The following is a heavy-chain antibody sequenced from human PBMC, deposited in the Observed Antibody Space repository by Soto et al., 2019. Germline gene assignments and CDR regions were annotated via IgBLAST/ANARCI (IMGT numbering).Heavy chain of an antibody. D-gene: IGHD1-7*01. CDR1: EFTFSSYG. J-gene: IGHJ4*02. CDR3: AKDRRAGGNYGFYSDF. V-gene: IGHV3-23*01. Sequence: EMQLLESGGGLVQPGGSLRLSCAVSEFTFSSYGMTWVRQAPGKGLEWISFSSATGSGTYYADSVKGRFTISRDNSKNTLYLQMTSLRADDTAVYYCAKDRRAGGNYGFYSDFWGQGALVIVSS. CDR2: SSATGSGT.